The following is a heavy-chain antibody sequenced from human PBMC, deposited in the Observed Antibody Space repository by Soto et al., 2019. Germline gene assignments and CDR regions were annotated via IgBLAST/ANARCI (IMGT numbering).Heavy chain of an antibody. Sequence: EVQRLESGGGLVQPGGSLRLSCAASVLTFSNYAMSWVRQSPGKGLEWVSTISSSGDRTYHADSVKGRFTISRDNSKNTVYLQMDSLRAEDTAVYYCAKDNRDIPVGYWGQGTLVTVSS. CDR3: AKDNRDIPVGY. J-gene: IGHJ4*02. CDR2: ISSSGDRT. V-gene: IGHV3-23*01. CDR1: VLTFSNYA. D-gene: IGHD2-15*01.